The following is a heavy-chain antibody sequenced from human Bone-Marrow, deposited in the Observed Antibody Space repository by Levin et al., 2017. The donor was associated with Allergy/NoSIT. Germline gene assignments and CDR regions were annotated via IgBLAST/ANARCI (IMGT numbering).Heavy chain of an antibody. CDR1: GDSITNIHYH. J-gene: IGHJ1*01. D-gene: IGHD1-1*01. Sequence: SSETLSLTCTVSGDSITNIHYHWSWIRQSPGKGLEWIGYIYYTGDIDYNPALKSRLTISVDTSKNQFSLGLTSVTAADTAVYYCAREGFSSATNGYFQDWGQGTLVTVSS. CDR2: IYYTGDI. V-gene: IGHV4-30-4*01. CDR3: AREGFSSATNGYFQD.